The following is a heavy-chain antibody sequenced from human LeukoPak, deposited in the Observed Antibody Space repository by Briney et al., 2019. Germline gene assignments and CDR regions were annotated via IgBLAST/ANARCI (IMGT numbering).Heavy chain of an antibody. CDR1: GFTFSSYA. Sequence: GGSLRLSCAAPGFTFSSYAMHWVRQAPGKGLEWVAVISYDGSNKYYADSVKGRFTISRDNSKNTLYLQMNSLRAEDTAVYYCARDRGYSYGFKDYWGQGTLVTVSS. J-gene: IGHJ4*02. D-gene: IGHD5-18*01. CDR3: ARDRGYSYGFKDY. CDR2: ISYDGSNK. V-gene: IGHV3-30-3*01.